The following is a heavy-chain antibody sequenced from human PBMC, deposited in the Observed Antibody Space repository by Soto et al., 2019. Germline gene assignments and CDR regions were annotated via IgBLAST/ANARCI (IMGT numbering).Heavy chain of an antibody. CDR3: VAGGYQLKNPRFDY. Sequence: QVQLVESGGGVVQPGRSLRLSCAASGFTFSTYGMHWVRQAPGKGLEWVAVIWYDGSNKYYTDSVKGRFTISRDNSKNTLSLQMNSLRAEDTAVYYCVAGGYQLKNPRFDYWGQGTLVTVSS. CDR1: GFTFSTYG. J-gene: IGHJ4*02. CDR2: IWYDGSNK. D-gene: IGHD2-2*01. V-gene: IGHV3-33*01.